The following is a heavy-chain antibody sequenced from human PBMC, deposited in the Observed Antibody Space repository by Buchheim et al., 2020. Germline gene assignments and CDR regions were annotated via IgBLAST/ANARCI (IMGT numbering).Heavy chain of an antibody. Sequence: EVQLVQSGAEVKKPGESQKISCKGSGYSFTSYWIGWVRQMPGKGLEWMGIIYPGDSDTRYSPSFQGQVTISADKSISTAYPQWSSLKAWDTAMYYCATRSSYDYQGGYCYYYVMDVWGQGTT. CDR2: IYPGDSDT. CDR3: ATRSSYDYQGGYCYYYVMDV. V-gene: IGHV5-51*03. CDR1: GYSFTSYW. J-gene: IGHJ6*02. D-gene: IGHD5-12*01.